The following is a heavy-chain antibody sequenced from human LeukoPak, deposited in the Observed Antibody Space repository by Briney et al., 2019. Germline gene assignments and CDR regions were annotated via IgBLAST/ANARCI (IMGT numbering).Heavy chain of an antibody. CDR3: ARGGIQVSGIDEFDY. J-gene: IGHJ4*02. V-gene: IGHV3-13*01. CDR2: IGIRGDI. CDR1: GFTFIDYD. Sequence: GGSLRLSCAASGFTFIDYDMHWVRQVIGKGLEWVSAIGIRGDIHYSGSVKGRFTISRENAESSLYLQMNSLRAEDTAVYYCARGGIQVSGIDEFDYWGQGTLVTVS. D-gene: IGHD6-19*01.